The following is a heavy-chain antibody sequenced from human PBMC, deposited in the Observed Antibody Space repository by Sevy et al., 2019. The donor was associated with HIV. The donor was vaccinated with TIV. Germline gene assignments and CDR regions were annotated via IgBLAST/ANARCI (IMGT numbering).Heavy chain of an antibody. Sequence: GGSLRLSCAASGFTVSSNYMSWVRQAPGKGLEWVSVIYSGGSTYYADSVKGRFTISRDNSKNTLYLQMNSLRAEDSAVYYCARDKGTGSYWFDPWGQGTLVTVSS. CDR2: IYSGGST. CDR1: GFTVSSNY. CDR3: ARDKGTGSYWFDP. V-gene: IGHV3-53*01. J-gene: IGHJ5*02.